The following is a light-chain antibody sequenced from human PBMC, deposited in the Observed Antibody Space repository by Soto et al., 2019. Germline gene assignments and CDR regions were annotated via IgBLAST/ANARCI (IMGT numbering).Light chain of an antibody. V-gene: IGKV3-15*01. Sequence: EIVMRQSPATLSVSTGERATLSCRASQSLGTNLAWFQQKPGQAPRLLIHGASTRATGTPARFSGSGSGTEFTLTISSLQSEDFAVYYCQQYNMWPRTFGQGTKV. CDR3: QQYNMWPRT. J-gene: IGKJ1*01. CDR2: GAS. CDR1: QSLGTN.